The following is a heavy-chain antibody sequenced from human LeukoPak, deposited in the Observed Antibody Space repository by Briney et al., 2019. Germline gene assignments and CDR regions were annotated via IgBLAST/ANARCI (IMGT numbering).Heavy chain of an antibody. CDR3: AKSGGYGLIDY. CDR2: IYSSGST. CDR1: GASISGSGYY. Sequence: SETLSLTCTVSGASISGSGYYWGWLRQPPGKGLEWIGSIYSSGSTYYNASLRSRVTISIETSKNQISLRLNSVTAADTAMYYCAKSGGYGLIDYWGQGTLVTVSS. D-gene: IGHD1-26*01. J-gene: IGHJ4*02. V-gene: IGHV4-39*01.